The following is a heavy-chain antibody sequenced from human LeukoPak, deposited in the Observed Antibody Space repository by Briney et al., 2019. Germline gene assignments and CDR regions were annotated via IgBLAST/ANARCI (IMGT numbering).Heavy chain of an antibody. CDR1: GYTFTSYG. CDR3: ARHRGGGTIVVVPAPPDWYFDL. V-gene: IGHV1-18*01. J-gene: IGHJ2*01. CDR2: ISAYNGNT. D-gene: IGHD2-2*01. Sequence: GASVRVSCKASGYTFTSYGISWVRQAPGQGLEWMGWISAYNGNTNYAQKLQGRVTMTTDASTSTAYMELRSLRSDDTAVYYCARHRGGGTIVVVPAPPDWYFDLWGRGTLVTVSS.